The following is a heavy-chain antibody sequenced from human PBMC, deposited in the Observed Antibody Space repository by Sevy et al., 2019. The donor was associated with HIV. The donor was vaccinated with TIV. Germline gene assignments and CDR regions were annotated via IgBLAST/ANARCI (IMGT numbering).Heavy chain of an antibody. J-gene: IGHJ4*02. D-gene: IGHD4-17*01. CDR1: GFLFSSYE. V-gene: IGHV3-48*03. CDR3: TRDLPPSATTVAHFDY. Sequence: GGSLRLSCAASGFLFSSYEMNWVRQIPGKGLEWISFISSSATLIYYGDSVRGRFTISRDNAKNSLYLQMNSLIAEDTGVYYCTRDLPPSATTVAHFDYWGQGTLVTVSS. CDR2: ISSSATLI.